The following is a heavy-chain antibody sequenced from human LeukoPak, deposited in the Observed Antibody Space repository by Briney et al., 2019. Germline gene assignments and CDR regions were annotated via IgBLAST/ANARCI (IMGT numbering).Heavy chain of an antibody. D-gene: IGHD6-13*01. V-gene: IGHV4-59*08. CDR2: IYYSGTPY. CDR1: GGSISDYY. J-gene: IGHJ4*02. Sequence: SETLSLTCTVSGGSISDYYWIWTRLPPGKGLEWIGYIYYSGTPYYYNPSLRSRVTMSVDTSSNQFSLKLSSVTAADTAVYYCARLDKHTGSWLPDYWGQGTLVTASS. CDR3: ARLDKHTGSWLPDY.